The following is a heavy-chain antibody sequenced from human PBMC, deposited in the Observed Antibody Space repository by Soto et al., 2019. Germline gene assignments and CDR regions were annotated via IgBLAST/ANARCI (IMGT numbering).Heavy chain of an antibody. CDR3: ARGLPEDIVVVPAAILGVDAFDI. CDR2: IYYSGST. Sequence: QVQLQESGPGLVKPSQTLSLTCTVSGGSISSGGYYWSWIRQHPGKGLEWIGYIYYSGSTYYNPSLKGRVTLPVDTSKNQFSLKLSSVTAADTDVYYCARGLPEDIVVVPAAILGVDAFDIWGQGTMVTVSS. V-gene: IGHV4-31*03. CDR1: GGSISSGGYY. D-gene: IGHD2-2*02. J-gene: IGHJ3*02.